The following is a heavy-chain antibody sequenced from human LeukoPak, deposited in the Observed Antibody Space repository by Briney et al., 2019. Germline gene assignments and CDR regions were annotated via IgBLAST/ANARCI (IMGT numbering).Heavy chain of an antibody. CDR1: GFTFSSYA. CDR3: ARGNHNCSSTSCYMDLIDY. J-gene: IGHJ4*02. D-gene: IGHD2-2*02. Sequence: GGSLRLSCAASGFTFSSYAMHWVRQAPGKGLEWVAVISYDGSNKYYADSVKGRFTISRDNSKNTLYIQMNSLRAEDTAVYYCARGNHNCSSTSCYMDLIDYWGQGTLVTVSS. CDR2: ISYDGSNK. V-gene: IGHV3-30*14.